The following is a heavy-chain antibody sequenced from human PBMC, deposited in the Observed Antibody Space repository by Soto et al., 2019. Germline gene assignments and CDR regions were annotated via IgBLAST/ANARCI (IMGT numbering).Heavy chain of an antibody. D-gene: IGHD3-22*01. CDR1: GGTFSSYA. Sequence: ASVTVSCKASGGTFSSYAISWVRQAPGQGLEWMGGIIPIFGTANYAQKFQGRVTITADESTSTAYMELSSLRSEDTAVYYCAREYYYELPGAYYYYGMDVWGQGTTVTVSS. CDR2: IIPIFGTA. J-gene: IGHJ6*02. CDR3: AREYYYELPGAYYYYGMDV. V-gene: IGHV1-69*13.